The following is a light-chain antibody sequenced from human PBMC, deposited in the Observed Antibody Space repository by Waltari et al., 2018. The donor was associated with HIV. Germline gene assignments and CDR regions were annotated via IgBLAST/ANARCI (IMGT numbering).Light chain of an antibody. Sequence: SYVLTQPPSVSVAPGQTARITCGGNNIRTKSVHWYQQKPGQAPVLCVFDEVDRPSGIPERFSGSNSGNMATLTISRVEAGDEADYYCQVWDSGSEPPVLFGGGTKLTVL. CDR3: QVWDSGSEPPVL. CDR1: NIRTKS. V-gene: IGLV3-21*02. J-gene: IGLJ3*02. CDR2: DEV.